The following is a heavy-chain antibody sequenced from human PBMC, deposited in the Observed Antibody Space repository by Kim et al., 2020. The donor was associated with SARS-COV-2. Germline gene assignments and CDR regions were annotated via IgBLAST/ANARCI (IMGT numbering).Heavy chain of an antibody. Sequence: ASVKVSCKASGHTFSSYAMNWVRQAPGRGLEWMGWINTNTENPTYAQGFTGRFVFSLDTSVSTTLLQISGLKPEDTAIYYCASSMVYGVISAFDIWGQGTVVIVFS. V-gene: IGHV7-4-1*02. CDR3: ASSMVYGVISAFDI. J-gene: IGHJ3*02. CDR2: INTNTENP. D-gene: IGHD3-10*01. CDR1: GHTFSSYA.